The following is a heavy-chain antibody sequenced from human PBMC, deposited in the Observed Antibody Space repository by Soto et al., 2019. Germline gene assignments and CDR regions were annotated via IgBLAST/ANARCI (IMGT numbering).Heavy chain of an antibody. CDR2: ISTGGSFI. D-gene: IGHD3-3*01. CDR3: XXXXXGDHXFWSGYLKXXXXXX. CDR1: GFTFSDYS. J-gene: IGHJ1*01. V-gene: IGHV3-21*02. Sequence: EVQLVESGGGLVNPGGSLRLSCAASGFTFSDYSMNWVRQAPGKGLEWVSSISTGGSFIYYADSVKGRFTTSRDDAKNXXXXXXXXXXXXXXXXXXXXXXXXGDHXFWSGYLKXXXXXXWGQXTQV.